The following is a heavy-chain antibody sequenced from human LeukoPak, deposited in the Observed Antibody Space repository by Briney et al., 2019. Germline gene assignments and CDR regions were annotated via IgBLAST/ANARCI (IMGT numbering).Heavy chain of an antibody. CDR3: ARATMDIVATITTY. CDR1: GFTFDDYG. Sequence: GGSLRLSCAASGFTFDDYGMGWVRQGPGKGLEWVSSISSSSSYIYYADSVKGRFTISRDNAKNSLYLQMDSLRAEDTAVYYCARATMDIVATITTYWGQGTLVTVSS. J-gene: IGHJ4*02. CDR2: ISSSSSYI. V-gene: IGHV3-21*01. D-gene: IGHD5-12*01.